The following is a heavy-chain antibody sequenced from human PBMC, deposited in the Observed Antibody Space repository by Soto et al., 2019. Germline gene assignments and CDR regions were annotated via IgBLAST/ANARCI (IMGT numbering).Heavy chain of an antibody. J-gene: IGHJ4*02. Sequence: EVPLLESGGGLVQPGGSLRLSCAASGFTFSSYAMSWVRQAPGKGLEWVSGISGSGGSTHYADSVKGRFTISRDNSKNTLYLQMNSLRAEDTAVYYCAKDRGRGYDSWGQGTLVTVSS. CDR3: AKDRGRGYDS. V-gene: IGHV3-23*01. D-gene: IGHD5-12*01. CDR1: GFTFSSYA. CDR2: ISGSGGST.